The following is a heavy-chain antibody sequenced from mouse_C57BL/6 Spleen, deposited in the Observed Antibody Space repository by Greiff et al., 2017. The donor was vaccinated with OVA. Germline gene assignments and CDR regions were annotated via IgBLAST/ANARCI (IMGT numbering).Heavy chain of an antibody. Sequence: VKLQESGAELVKPGASVKISCKASGYAFSSYWMNWVKQRPGKGLEWIGQIYPGDGDTNYNGKFKGKATLTADKSSSTTYMQLSSLTSEDSAVYFCARYSSYDYFDDWGQGTTLTVAS. CDR1: GYAFSSYW. D-gene: IGHD1-1*01. CDR2: IYPGDGDT. CDR3: ARYSSYDYFDD. V-gene: IGHV1-80*01. J-gene: IGHJ2*01.